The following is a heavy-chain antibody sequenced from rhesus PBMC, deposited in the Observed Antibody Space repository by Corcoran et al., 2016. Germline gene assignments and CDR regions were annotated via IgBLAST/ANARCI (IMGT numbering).Heavy chain of an antibody. D-gene: IGHD6-25*01. J-gene: IGHJ4*01. CDR2: KRNKANSYTT. V-gene: IGHV3-13*01. CDR3: VASGSWTFDY. Sequence: EVQLVESGGGLVQPGGSLRLSCAAVGLSFSNYDMPWGRQDPGKGLEWVGLKRNKANSYTTEYAAAVKGRFTISRDDSKNTLYLQMSSLKTEDTALYYCVASGSWTFDYWGQGVLVTVSS. CDR1: GLSFSNYD.